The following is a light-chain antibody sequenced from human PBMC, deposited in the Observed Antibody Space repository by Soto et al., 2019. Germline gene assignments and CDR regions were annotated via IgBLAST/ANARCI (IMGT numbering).Light chain of an antibody. CDR1: QDISNY. CDR3: QQYDNLPIT. Sequence: DIQMTQSPSSLSASVGARVTITCQASQDISNYLNWYQQKPGKAPKLLIYDASNFETGVPSRFSGSGSGTDFTFTISSLQPEDIATYYCQQYDNLPITFGGGTKVEIK. J-gene: IGKJ4*01. CDR2: DAS. V-gene: IGKV1-33*01.